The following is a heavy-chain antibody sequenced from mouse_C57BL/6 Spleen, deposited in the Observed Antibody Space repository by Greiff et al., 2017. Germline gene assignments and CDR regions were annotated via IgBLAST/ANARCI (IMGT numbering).Heavy chain of an antibody. Sequence: EVQLQESGPGLVKPSQSLSLTCSVTGYSITSGYYWNWIRQFPGNKLEWMGYISYDGSNNYNPSRKNRISITRDTSKNQFFLKLNSVTTEDTATYYCARDHYDYPWFAYGGQGTLVTVSA. CDR3: ARDHYDYPWFAY. CDR1: GYSITSGYY. CDR2: ISYDGSN. D-gene: IGHD2-4*01. V-gene: IGHV3-6*01. J-gene: IGHJ3*01.